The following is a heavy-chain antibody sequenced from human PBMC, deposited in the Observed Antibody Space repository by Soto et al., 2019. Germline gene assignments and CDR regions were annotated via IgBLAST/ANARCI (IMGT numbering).Heavy chain of an antibody. Sequence: PSETLSLTCTVSGGSISSSSYYWGWIRQPPGKGLEWIGSIYYSGSTYYNPSLKSRVTISVDTSKNQFSLRLSSVTAADTAVYYCASHETLHADYDYWGQGTLVTVSS. CDR1: GGSISSSSYY. V-gene: IGHV4-39*07. CDR2: IYYSGST. CDR3: ASHETLHADYDY. D-gene: IGHD4-17*01. J-gene: IGHJ4*02.